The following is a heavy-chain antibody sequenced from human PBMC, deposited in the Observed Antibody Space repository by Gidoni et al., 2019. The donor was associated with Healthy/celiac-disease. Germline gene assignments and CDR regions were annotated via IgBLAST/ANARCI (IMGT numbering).Heavy chain of an antibody. CDR1: VYRFTSYW. V-gene: IGHV5-51*01. CDR2: IYPGDSDT. D-gene: IGHD5-12*01. CDR3: ARRGYSGYDYSGDPAGD. Sequence: DVQLVQSGAEVQKPGESLQISCKGSVYRFTSYWIGWVRQLPGKGLEWMGIIYPGDSDTRYSTSFQAQVTNSADKTISTAYLQWSSLKASNTAMYYCARRGYSGYDYSGDPAGDWGQGTLVTVSS. J-gene: IGHJ4*02.